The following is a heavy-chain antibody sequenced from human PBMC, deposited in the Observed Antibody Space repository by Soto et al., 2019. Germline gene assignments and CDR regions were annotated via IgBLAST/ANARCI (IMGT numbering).Heavy chain of an antibody. CDR2: ISSSSSYI. Sequence: KPGGSLRLSCAASGFTFSSYSMNWVRQAPGKGLEWVSSISSSSSYIYYADSVKGRFTISRDNAKNSLYLQMNSLRAEDTAVYYCARDMPHFYYDSSWAFDIWGQGTMVTVSS. CDR1: GFTFSSYS. J-gene: IGHJ3*02. V-gene: IGHV3-21*01. D-gene: IGHD3-22*01. CDR3: ARDMPHFYYDSSWAFDI.